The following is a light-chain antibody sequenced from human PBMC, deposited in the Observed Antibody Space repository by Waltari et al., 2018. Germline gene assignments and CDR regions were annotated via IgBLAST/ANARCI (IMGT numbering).Light chain of an antibody. CDR3: AAWDNSLSAWV. CDR1: SSNIGRNY. CDR2: NND. V-gene: IGLV1-47*01. J-gene: IGLJ3*02. Sequence: QPVLTLPPSASGTPGQAVSISCSGSSSNIGRNYVYWYQQLPGTAPKLLIYNNDQRPSEVPHRCFGSKSDTSASLVISGLRSEDEGHYNCAAWDNSLSAWVFGGGTKLT.